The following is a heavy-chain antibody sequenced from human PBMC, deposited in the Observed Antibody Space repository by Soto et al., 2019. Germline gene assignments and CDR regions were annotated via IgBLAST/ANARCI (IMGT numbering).Heavy chain of an antibody. D-gene: IGHD5-12*01. V-gene: IGHV3-23*01. CDR2: ISGSGGST. Sequence: GGSLRLSCAASGFTFSSYAMSWVRQAPGKGLEWVSAISGSGGSTYYADSVKGRFTISRDNSKNTLYLQMNSLRAEDTAVYYCAKRTGTGSGYDLSGFDYWGQGTLVTVSS. J-gene: IGHJ4*02. CDR1: GFTFSSYA. CDR3: AKRTGTGSGYDLSGFDY.